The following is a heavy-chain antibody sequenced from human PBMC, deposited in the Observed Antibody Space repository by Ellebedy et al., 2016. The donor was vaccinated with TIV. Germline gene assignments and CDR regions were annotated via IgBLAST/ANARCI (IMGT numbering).Heavy chain of an antibody. V-gene: IGHV3-7*01. CDR2: IYQDGSFQ. CDR3: ARRGSYGDYAVQVNSWFDT. J-gene: IGHJ5*02. D-gene: IGHD4-17*01. Sequence: PGGSLRLSCTASGFSFRSYWMSWVRQAPGKGLEWVANIYQDGSFQYYLDPVKGRFTISRDNANKSLFLQMNSLRVEDTAVYYCARRGSYGDYAVQVNSWFDTWGQGTLVSVSS. CDR1: GFSFRSYW.